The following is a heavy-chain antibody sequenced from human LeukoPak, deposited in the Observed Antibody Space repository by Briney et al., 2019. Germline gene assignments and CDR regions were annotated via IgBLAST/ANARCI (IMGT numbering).Heavy chain of an antibody. CDR1: GFTFSSYA. CDR3: VGEWYSAMY. J-gene: IGHJ4*02. CDR2: ISSNGGNI. Sequence: GGSLRLSCAASGFTFSSYAMHWVRQAPGKGLEYVSTISSNGGNIYYADSVKGRFTISRDNSKNTLHLQMSSLRPDDTAVYYCVGEWYSAMYWGQGTLVTVSS. V-gene: IGHV3-64D*06. D-gene: IGHD1-1*01.